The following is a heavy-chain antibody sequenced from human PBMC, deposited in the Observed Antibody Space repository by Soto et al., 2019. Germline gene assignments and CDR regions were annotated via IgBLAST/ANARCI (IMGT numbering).Heavy chain of an antibody. D-gene: IGHD3-22*01. CDR1: GGSISSGGYY. CDR2: IYYSGST. CDR3: ARDLGSGYYALPYYYGMDV. V-gene: IGHV4-31*03. J-gene: IGHJ6*02. Sequence: SETLSLTCTVSGGSISSGGYYCSWIRQHPGKGLEWIGYIYYSGSTYYNPSLKSRVTISVDTSKNQFSLKLSSVTAADTAVYYCARDLGSGYYALPYYYGMDVWGQGTTVTVSS.